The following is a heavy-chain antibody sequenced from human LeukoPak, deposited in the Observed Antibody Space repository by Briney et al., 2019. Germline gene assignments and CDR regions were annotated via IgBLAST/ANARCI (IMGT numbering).Heavy chain of an antibody. CDR3: VKDLLGYCSSTSCYATGPFDY. CDR1: GFSFSNYA. D-gene: IGHD2-2*01. CDR2: ITTNGGHT. V-gene: IGHV3-64D*09. Sequence: GGSLRLSCSASGFSFSNYAMHWVRQAPGKGLEYVSAITTNGGHTYYADSVQGRFTISRDDSKNTLYLQMSSLRAEDTALYYCVKDLLGYCSSTSCYATGPFDYWGQGTLVTVSS. J-gene: IGHJ4*02.